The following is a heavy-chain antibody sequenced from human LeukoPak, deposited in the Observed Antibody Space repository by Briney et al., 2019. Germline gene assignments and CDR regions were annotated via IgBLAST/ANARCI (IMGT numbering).Heavy chain of an antibody. D-gene: IGHD3-3*01. CDR2: ISAYNGNT. CDR1: GYTFTSYG. J-gene: IGHJ4*02. V-gene: IGHV1-18*01. Sequence: GASVKVSCKASGYTFTSYGISWVRQAPGQGLEWMGWISAYNGNTNYAQKLQGRVTMTTDTSTSTAYMELRSLRSDDTAVYYCARAARLRLLLLPDYWGQGTLVTVSS. CDR3: ARAARLRLLLLPDY.